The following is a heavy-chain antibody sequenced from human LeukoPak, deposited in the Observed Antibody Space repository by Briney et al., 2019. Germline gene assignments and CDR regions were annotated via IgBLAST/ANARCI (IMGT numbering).Heavy chain of an antibody. CDR2: IYPGDSDT. V-gene: IGHV5-51*01. Sequence: GESLKISCKGSGYSFTSYWIGWVRQMPGKGLEWMGIIYPGDSDTRYSPSFQGQVTISADKSISTAYLQWSSLKASDTAMYYCARGLTRGGSSWYFDYWGQGTLVTVYS. CDR1: GYSFTSYW. D-gene: IGHD6-13*01. J-gene: IGHJ4*02. CDR3: ARGLTRGGSSWYFDY.